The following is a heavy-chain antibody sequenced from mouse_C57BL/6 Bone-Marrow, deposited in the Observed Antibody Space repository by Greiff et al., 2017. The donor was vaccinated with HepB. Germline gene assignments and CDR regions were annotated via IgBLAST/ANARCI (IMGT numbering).Heavy chain of an antibody. V-gene: IGHV5-9-1*02. CDR1: GFTFSSYA. CDR3: TSEGYYSNPYYAMDY. D-gene: IGHD2-12*01. CDR2: ISSGGDYT. J-gene: IGHJ4*01. Sequence: EVKVVESGEGLVKPGGSLKLSCAASGFTFSSYAMSWVRQTPEKRLEWVAYISSGGDYTYYADTVKGRFTISRDNARNTLYLQMSSLKSEDTAMYYCTSEGYYSNPYYAMDYWGQGTSVTVSS.